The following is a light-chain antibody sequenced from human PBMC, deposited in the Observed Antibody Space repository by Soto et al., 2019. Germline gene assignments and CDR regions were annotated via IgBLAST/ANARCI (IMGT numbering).Light chain of an antibody. V-gene: IGLV2-14*01. CDR3: SSYTSSSTVV. Sequence: QSALTQPASVSGSPGQSITISCTGTSSDVGGYNYVSWYQQHPGKAPQLMIYEVSNRPSGVSNRVSGSKSGNTASLTISGLQAKDEADYDCSSYTSSSTVVFGGGPKVTVL. J-gene: IGLJ2*01. CDR1: SSDVGGYNY. CDR2: EVS.